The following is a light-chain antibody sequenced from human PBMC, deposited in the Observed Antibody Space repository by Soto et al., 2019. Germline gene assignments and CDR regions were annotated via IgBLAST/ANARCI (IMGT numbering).Light chain of an antibody. V-gene: IGLV2-23*02. J-gene: IGLJ1*01. Sequence: QSALTQPASVSGSPGQSITISCTRTSSDVGSHNLVSWYQQHPGKAPKLIIYEVNKRPSGVSNRFSGSKSGNTASLTIFGLQTEDEADYYCCSFAGSGTYVFGTGTKVTVL. CDR3: CSFAGSGTYV. CDR2: EVN. CDR1: SSDVGSHNL.